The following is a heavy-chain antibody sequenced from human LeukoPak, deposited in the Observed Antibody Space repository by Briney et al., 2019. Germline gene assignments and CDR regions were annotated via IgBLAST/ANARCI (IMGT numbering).Heavy chain of an antibody. J-gene: IGHJ4*02. CDR3: AAEVSPKVFDY. Sequence: PGGSLRLSCASSGFIFSDYYMSWIRQVPGKGLEWIAYISARGDVIYSVDSVKGRFTISRDKAKSLLYLQMNSLRGDDTAVYFCAAEVSPKVFDYRGQGTLVTVSS. CDR1: GFIFSDYY. V-gene: IGHV3-11*01. CDR2: ISARGDVI.